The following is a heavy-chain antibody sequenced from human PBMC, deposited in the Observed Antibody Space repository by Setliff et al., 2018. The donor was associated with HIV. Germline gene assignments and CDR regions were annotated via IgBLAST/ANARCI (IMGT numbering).Heavy chain of an antibody. CDR2: IYHSGST. D-gene: IGHD3-22*01. Sequence: SETLSLTCAVSGYSISSSDYWGWIRQPPGKGLEWIGSIYHSGSTYYNPSLKSRITISVDTSKNQFSLKLSSVTAADTAVYYCARWYYDSSGYYGGFDPWGQGTLVTVS. V-gene: IGHV4-38-2*01. CDR1: GYSISSSDY. CDR3: ARWYYDSSGYYGGFDP. J-gene: IGHJ5*02.